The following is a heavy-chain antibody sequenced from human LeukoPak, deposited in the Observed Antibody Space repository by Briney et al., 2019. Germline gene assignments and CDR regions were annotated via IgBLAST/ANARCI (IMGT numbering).Heavy chain of an antibody. CDR3: ARVSPGSGSYYVDY. CDR1: SDSISNSAYH. J-gene: IGHJ4*02. CDR2: IYYNRGT. Sequence: SETLSLTCTVSSDSISNSAYHWGWIRQPPGRGLEWIGTIYYNRGTYYNPSLKSRVTISVDTSKNQFSLELSSVTAADTAVYYCARVSPGSGSYYVDYWGQGTLVTVSS. V-gene: IGHV4-39*01. D-gene: IGHD3-10*01.